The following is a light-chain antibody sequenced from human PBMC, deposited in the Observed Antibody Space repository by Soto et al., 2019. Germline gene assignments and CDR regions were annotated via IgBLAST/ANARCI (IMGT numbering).Light chain of an antibody. Sequence: IVMTQSPAALSVSPGERATLSCRAGQSISSNLAWYQQKPGQAPRLVMYDASTRATGTPARFSGSGSGTEFTLTISSLQSEAFAVYYCQQYNNWLSFGPGTKVDIK. CDR2: DAS. V-gene: IGKV3-15*01. J-gene: IGKJ3*01. CDR3: QQYNNWLS. CDR1: QSISSN.